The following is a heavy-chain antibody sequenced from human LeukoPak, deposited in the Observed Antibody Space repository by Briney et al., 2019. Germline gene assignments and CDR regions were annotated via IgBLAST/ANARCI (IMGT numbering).Heavy chain of an antibody. CDR3: ARAGHIARWSIYVGGFFDY. D-gene: IGHD2-8*02. V-gene: IGHV7-4-1*02. J-gene: IGHJ4*02. CDR2: ININTGEP. Sequence: ASVKLSCKASGYTFTSYAMDWVRQAPGQGLEWMGWININTGEPTYAQGFTGRFVFSLDTAVSTAYLQISSLKAEDTAVYYWARAGHIARWSIYVGGFFDYWGQGTLVTVSS. CDR1: GYTFTSYA.